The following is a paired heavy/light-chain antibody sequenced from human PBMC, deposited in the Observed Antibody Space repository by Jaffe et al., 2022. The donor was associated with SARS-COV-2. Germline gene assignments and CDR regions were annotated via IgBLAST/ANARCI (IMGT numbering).Light chain of an antibody. CDR3: QQYNEWPRT. CDR2: NAS. J-gene: IGKJ1*01. CDR1: QGVSIK. V-gene: IGKV3-15*01. Sequence: EIVMTQSPATLSVSPGERVTLSCRASQGVSIKLAWYQQKPGQAPRLLIYNASTRATGFPARFSGSGSGTEFTLTISSLQSEDFAVYYCQQYNEWPRTFGQGTKVEIK.
Heavy chain of an antibody. CDR2: IRLGNGNT. CDR1: GDTFSNYG. V-gene: IGHV1-3*01. J-gene: IGHJ3*02. Sequence: QVQLVQSGAEVKKPGASVRVSCKTPGDTFSNYGVHWVRQAPGQGLEWMGWIRLGNGNTQYSQKFEGRLTVTRDTSATTAYMELSSLTSEDTAVYYCSRDEDIWGQGTMVTVS. CDR3: SRDEDI.